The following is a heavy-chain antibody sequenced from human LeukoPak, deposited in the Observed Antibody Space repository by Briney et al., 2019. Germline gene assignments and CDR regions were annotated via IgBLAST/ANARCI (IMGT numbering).Heavy chain of an antibody. D-gene: IGHD6-19*01. CDR1: GFTFSSYA. J-gene: IGHJ4*02. V-gene: IGHV3-33*08. Sequence: GGSLRLSCAASGFTFSSYAMSWVRQAPGKGLEWVAVIWYDGRYKFFSDSVKGRFTISRDNSKSTLYLQINSLRAEDTAVYYCARDPTARIAVPDYWGQGTLVTVSS. CDR2: IWYDGRYK. CDR3: ARDPTARIAVPDY.